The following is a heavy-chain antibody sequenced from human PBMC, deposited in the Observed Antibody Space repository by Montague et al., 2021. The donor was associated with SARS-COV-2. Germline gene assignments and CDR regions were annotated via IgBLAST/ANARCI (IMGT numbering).Heavy chain of an antibody. CDR2: IYDGGDA. D-gene: IGHD4-23*01. Sequence: SETLSLTCTVSGGSITGFYWSWLRRSPGKGLEWIAYIYDGGDANYNPSLGSRVTISTDTSKNQLSLKLNSVTAADTAVYYCVRDYPNGGPQGACDIWGQGTVVTVSS. CDR3: VRDYPNGGPQGACDI. CDR1: GGSITGFY. V-gene: IGHV4-59*01. J-gene: IGHJ3*02.